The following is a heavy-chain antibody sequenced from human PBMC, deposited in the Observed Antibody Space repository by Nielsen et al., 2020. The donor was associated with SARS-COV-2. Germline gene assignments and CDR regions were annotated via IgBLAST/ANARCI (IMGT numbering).Heavy chain of an antibody. CDR1: GGSLSSAGYS. J-gene: IGHJ4*02. D-gene: IGHD3-3*01. CDR3: ARVKRGSDFWSGYFDI. Sequence: SETLSLTCAVSGGSLSSAGYSWGWIRQPPGKGLEWIGYTIQSGGSYNNPSLVSRVTISVDRSKNQFSLNLDSVTAADTAVYFCARVKRGSDFWSGYFDIWGQGILVTVSS. V-gene: IGHV4-30-2*01. CDR2: TIQSGGS.